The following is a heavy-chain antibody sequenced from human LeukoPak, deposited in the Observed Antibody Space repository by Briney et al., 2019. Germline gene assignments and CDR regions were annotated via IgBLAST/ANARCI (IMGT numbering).Heavy chain of an antibody. CDR3: ARRQGCSSTSCPPDY. V-gene: IGHV5-51*01. CDR2: IYPGDSDT. Sequence: GESLKISCKGSGYSFTSYWISWVRQMPGKGLEWMGIIYPGDSDTRYTPSFQGQVTMSADKSINTAYLQWSSLKASGTAMYYCARRQGCSSTSCPPDYWGQGTLVTVSP. CDR1: GYSFTSYW. D-gene: IGHD2-2*01. J-gene: IGHJ4*02.